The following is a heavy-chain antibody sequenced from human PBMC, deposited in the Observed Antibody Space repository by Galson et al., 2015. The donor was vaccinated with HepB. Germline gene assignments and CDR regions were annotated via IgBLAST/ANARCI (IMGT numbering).Heavy chain of an antibody. CDR3: ARRRGNGYFDY. Sequence: SLRLSCGASGFSFGDYYMSWIRQAPGKGLEWVSYISTTSTYTDYADSVKGRFTISRDNAKKSLFLQMNSLRAEDTAVYYCARRRGNGYFDYWGQGTLVTVSS. CDR1: GFSFGDYY. D-gene: IGHD4-23*01. CDR2: ISTTSTYT. J-gene: IGHJ4*02. V-gene: IGHV3-11*06.